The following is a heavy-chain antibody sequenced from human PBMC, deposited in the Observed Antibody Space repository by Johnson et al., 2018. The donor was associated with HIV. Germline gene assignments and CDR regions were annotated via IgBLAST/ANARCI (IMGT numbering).Heavy chain of an antibody. Sequence: VQLVESGGGLVQPGGSLRLSCEASGFTFTNYWIYWVRQAPGKGLVFVSRINNDGSATTYADSVKGRFTISRDNSKNTLYLQMNSLRAEDTAVYYCAKDRMVYSDSSGHYWTLWDAFDIWGQGTMVTVSS. CDR3: AKDRMVYSDSSGHYWTLWDAFDI. V-gene: IGHV3-74*01. J-gene: IGHJ3*02. D-gene: IGHD3-22*01. CDR1: GFTFTNYW. CDR2: INNDGSAT.